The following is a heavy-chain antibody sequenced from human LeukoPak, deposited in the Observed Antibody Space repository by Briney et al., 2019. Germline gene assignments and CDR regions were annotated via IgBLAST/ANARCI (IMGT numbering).Heavy chain of an antibody. CDR2: ISSSSSYI. V-gene: IGHV3-21*01. CDR3: ARDLMGLRGI. J-gene: IGHJ4*02. Sequence: GGSLRLSCVASGFTFSSYSMNWVRQAPGKGLEWVSSISSSSSYIYYADSVKGRFTISRDNAKNSLYLQMNSLRAEDTAVYYCARDLMGLRGIWGQGTLVTVSS. D-gene: IGHD4-17*01. CDR1: GFTFSSYS.